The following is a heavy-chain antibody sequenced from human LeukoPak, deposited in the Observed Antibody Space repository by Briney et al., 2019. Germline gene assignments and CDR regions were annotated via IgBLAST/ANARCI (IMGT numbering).Heavy chain of an antibody. J-gene: IGHJ4*02. V-gene: IGHV3-23*01. CDR2: INDSGGTT. Sequence: GGSLRLSCAASGFTFSTYAMSWVRQAPGKGLQWVLVINDSGGTTYYADSVKGRFTISRDSSKNTLYLQMDNLRAEDTAVYHCAKEGCSSTSCYINYWGQGTLVTVSS. D-gene: IGHD2-2*02. CDR3: AKEGCSSTSCYINY. CDR1: GFTFSTYA.